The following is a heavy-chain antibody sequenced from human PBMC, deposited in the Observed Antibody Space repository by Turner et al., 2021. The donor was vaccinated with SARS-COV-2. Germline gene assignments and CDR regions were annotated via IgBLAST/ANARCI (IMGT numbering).Heavy chain of an antibody. CDR2: IYYSGST. CDR1: GDSISSSPYH. Sequence: QLQLQESGPGLVKPSETLSLTCTVSGDSISSSPYHWGWIRQPPGKGLEWIGSIYYSGSTYYNPSLRSRVTISVNTSKNQFSLKLSSVTAADTAVYYCARHDRFLEETNWFDPWGQGTLVTVSS. D-gene: IGHD3-3*01. CDR3: ARHDRFLEETNWFDP. J-gene: IGHJ5*02. V-gene: IGHV4-39*01.